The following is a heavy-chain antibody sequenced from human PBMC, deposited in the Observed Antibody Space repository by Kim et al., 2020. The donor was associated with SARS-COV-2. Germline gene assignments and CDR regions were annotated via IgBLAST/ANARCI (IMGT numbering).Heavy chain of an antibody. J-gene: IGHJ4*02. V-gene: IGHV3-23*01. CDR3: AKAQPLGSGWYVFED. D-gene: IGHD6-19*01. CDR2: NPGGGGRT. Sequence: GGSLRLSCGASGFTVNTFAMSWVRQAPGKGLEWVSTNPGGGGRTFYADSVKGRFTISRDNSKNTVFLQMNSVRAEDTAVYYCAKAQPLGSGWYVFEDWGQGTLVTVSS. CDR1: GFTVNTFA.